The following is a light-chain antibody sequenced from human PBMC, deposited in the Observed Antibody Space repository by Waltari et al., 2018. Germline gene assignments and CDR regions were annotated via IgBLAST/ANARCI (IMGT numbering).Light chain of an antibody. Sequence: QSVLTQPPSVSGAPRERVTISCSGSSSNIGHNVVNWYQQLPGKAPKLLIYYDDLVPSGVSDRFSGSKSGTSASLAITGLQSDDEADYYCAAWDDSLNGQVFGTGTKVTVL. CDR3: AAWDDSLNGQV. CDR2: YDD. J-gene: IGLJ1*01. CDR1: SSNIGHNV. V-gene: IGLV1-36*01.